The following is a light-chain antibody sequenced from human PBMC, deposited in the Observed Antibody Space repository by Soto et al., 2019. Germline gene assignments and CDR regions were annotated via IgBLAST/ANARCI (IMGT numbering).Light chain of an antibody. CDR3: TSYTSSSTYV. CDR1: SSDVGRYNY. J-gene: IGLJ1*01. Sequence: QSVLTQPASVSGSPRQSITISCTGTSSDVGRYNYVSWYQQYPGKAPYLMIYEVRNRPSGVSDRFSGSKSGNTASLTISGLQAEDEADYYCTSYTSSSTYVFGTGTKVTVL. V-gene: IGLV2-14*01. CDR2: EVR.